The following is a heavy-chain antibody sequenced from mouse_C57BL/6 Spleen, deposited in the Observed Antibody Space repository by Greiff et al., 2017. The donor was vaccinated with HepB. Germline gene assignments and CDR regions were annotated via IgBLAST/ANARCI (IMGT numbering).Heavy chain of an antibody. CDR1: GYTFTSYW. D-gene: IGHD3-2*02. J-gene: IGHJ2*01. CDR2: IYPSDSET. CDR3: ARADSSGPFDY. V-gene: IGHV1-61*01. Sequence: VQLQQPGAELVRPGSSVKLSCKASGYTFTSYWMDWVKQRPGQGLEWIGNIYPSDSETHYNQKFKDKATLTVDKSSSTAYMQLSSLTSEDSAFYYCARADSSGPFDYWGQGTTLTVSS.